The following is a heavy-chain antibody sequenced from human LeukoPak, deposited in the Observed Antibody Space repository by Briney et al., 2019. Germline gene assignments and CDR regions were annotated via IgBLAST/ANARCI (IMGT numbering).Heavy chain of an antibody. CDR3: ARDQLKAGSDY. J-gene: IGHJ4*02. Sequence: ASVKVSCKASGYTFTGYYMHWVRQAPGQGLEWTGWINPNSGGTNYAQKFQGRVTMTRDTSISTAYMGLSRLRSDDTAVYYCARDQLKAGSDYWGQGTLVTVSS. CDR2: INPNSGGT. CDR1: GYTFTGYY. D-gene: IGHD1-1*01. V-gene: IGHV1-2*02.